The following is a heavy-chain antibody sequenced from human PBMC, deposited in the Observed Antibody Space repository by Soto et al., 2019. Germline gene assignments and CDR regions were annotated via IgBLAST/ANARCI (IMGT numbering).Heavy chain of an antibody. CDR3: ARDVGEDRWPNLFDY. CDR2: IYGDGRA. Sequence: EVQLVESGGGLIQPGGSLRLSCAASGFTVSSNHMSWVRQAPGKGLEWVSVIYGDGRAFYADSVKGRFTISRDNSKNTVYLQMNSLRAEDTAVYYCARDVGEDRWPNLFDYWGQGTLVTVSS. J-gene: IGHJ4*02. D-gene: IGHD1-26*01. V-gene: IGHV3-53*01. CDR1: GFTVSSNH.